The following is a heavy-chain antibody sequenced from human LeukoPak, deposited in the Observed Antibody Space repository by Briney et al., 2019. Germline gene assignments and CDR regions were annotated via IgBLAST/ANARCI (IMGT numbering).Heavy chain of an antibody. CDR2: IYSGGST. J-gene: IGHJ6*02. CDR3: ATTIVDTAMVDFYYYYGMDV. Sequence: PGGSLRLSCADSGFTVSSNYMSWVRQAPGKGLEWVPVIYSGGSTYYADSVKGRFTISRDNSKNTLYLQMNSLRAEDTAVYYCATTIVDTAMVDFYYYYGMDVWGQGTTVTVSS. V-gene: IGHV3-53*01. CDR1: GFTVSSNY. D-gene: IGHD5-18*01.